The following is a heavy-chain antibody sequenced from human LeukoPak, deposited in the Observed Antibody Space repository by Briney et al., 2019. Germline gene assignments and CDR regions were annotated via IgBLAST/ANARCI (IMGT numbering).Heavy chain of an antibody. Sequence: GGSLRLSCAASGFTFSSYAMHWVRQAPGKGLEWVAVVSFDGSNNYSADSVKGRFTISRDNSKNTLYLQMNSLRAEDTAVYYCAKDPAAGYCTSISCYIEYFQDWGQGTLVTVSS. V-gene: IGHV3-30*18. CDR3: AKDPAAGYCTSISCYIEYFQD. CDR2: VSFDGSNN. CDR1: GFTFSSYA. J-gene: IGHJ1*01. D-gene: IGHD2-2*02.